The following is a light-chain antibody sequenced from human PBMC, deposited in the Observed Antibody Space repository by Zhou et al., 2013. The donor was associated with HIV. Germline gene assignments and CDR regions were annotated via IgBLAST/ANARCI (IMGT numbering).Light chain of an antibody. V-gene: IGLV1-40*01. Sequence: QSVLTQPPSMSGAPGQRVTISCTGSSSNIGANYDVNWYQQLPGTAPKVLIYGNSNRPSGVPDRFSGSKSGNTASLTISGLQAEDESDFYXCSYTSSITLVFGGGTKVTVL. CDR2: GNS. J-gene: IGLJ3*02. CDR3: CSYTSSITLV. CDR1: SSNIGANYD.